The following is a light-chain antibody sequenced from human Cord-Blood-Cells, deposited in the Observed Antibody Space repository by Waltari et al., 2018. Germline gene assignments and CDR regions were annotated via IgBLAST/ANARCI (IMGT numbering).Light chain of an antibody. CDR2: GAS. CDR3: QQYGSSPPFT. CDR1: QSVSSSY. Sequence: ETVLRQSPGTLTLSSGERDNLTCRASQSVSSSYLAWYQQKPGQAPRLLIYGASSMATGIPDRFSCSGSGTDFTLTISRLEPEDFAVYYCQQYGSSPPFTFGPGTKVDIK. J-gene: IGKJ3*01. V-gene: IGKV3-20*01.